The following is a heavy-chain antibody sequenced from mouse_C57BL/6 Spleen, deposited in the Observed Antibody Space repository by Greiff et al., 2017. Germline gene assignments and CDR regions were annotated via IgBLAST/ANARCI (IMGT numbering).Heavy chain of an antibody. J-gene: IGHJ4*01. D-gene: IGHD2-2*01. CDR2: IDPEDGET. V-gene: IGHV14-2*01. CDR3: AGGLRRDMDY. Sequence: EVQLQQSGAELVKPGASVKLSCTASGFNIKDYYMHWVKQRTEQGLEWIGRIDPEDGETKYAPTFQGKATITADTSSNTAYLQLSSLTSGDTAVYYCAGGLRRDMDYWGQGTSGTVSS. CDR1: GFNIKDYY.